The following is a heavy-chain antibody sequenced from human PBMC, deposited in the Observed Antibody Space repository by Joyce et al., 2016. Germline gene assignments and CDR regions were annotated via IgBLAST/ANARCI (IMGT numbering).Heavy chain of an antibody. J-gene: IGHJ4*02. V-gene: IGHV3-48*01. Sequence: EVHLVESGGALVQPGGSLRFSCAASGFIFSRSSMTWVRQTPGQGLEWLSFISDISDVIYYADSVKGRFTTSRDNAKNSVYLQMDSLRAEDSGLYYCAKSYGSAWFNYWGQGTLVTVSS. CDR2: ISDISDVI. CDR3: AKSYGSAWFNY. CDR1: GFIFSRSS. D-gene: IGHD6-19*01.